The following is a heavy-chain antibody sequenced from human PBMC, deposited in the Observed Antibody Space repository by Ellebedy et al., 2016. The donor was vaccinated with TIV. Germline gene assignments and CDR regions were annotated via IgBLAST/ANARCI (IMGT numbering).Heavy chain of an antibody. J-gene: IGHJ4*02. Sequence: SETLSLTCTVSGGSISSGGSYWSWIRQHPGKGLEWVGSSYYSGSTYYSPSLKSRLTISVDTSKKQFSLKLTSVTAADTAVYYCAGGEEKVATTFDYWGQGTLVTVSS. D-gene: IGHD5-12*01. CDR2: SYYSGST. CDR1: GGSISSGGSY. V-gene: IGHV4-31*03. CDR3: AGGEEKVATTFDY.